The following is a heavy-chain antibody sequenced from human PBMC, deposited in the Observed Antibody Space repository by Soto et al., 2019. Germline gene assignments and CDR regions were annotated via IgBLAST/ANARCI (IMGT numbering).Heavy chain of an antibody. Sequence: GASVKVSCKASGNTFASYDINWVRQATGHGLEWMGWINPNSGNIGYAQKFQGRVPMTRDTAIRTAYMEVSRLRCDDTAVYYCARGLASGSDYLLDYWGQGTLVTVSS. V-gene: IGHV1-8*01. CDR2: INPNSGNI. D-gene: IGHD3-10*01. CDR1: GNTFASYD. J-gene: IGHJ4*02. CDR3: ARGLASGSDYLLDY.